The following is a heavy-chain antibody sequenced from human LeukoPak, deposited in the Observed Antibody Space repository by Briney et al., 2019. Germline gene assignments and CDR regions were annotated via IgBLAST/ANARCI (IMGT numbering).Heavy chain of an antibody. D-gene: IGHD3-22*01. CDR2: INHSGST. CDR3: ARADDSSGFLTYDAFDI. Sequence: SETLSLTCAVYGGSFSGYYWSWIRQPQGKGLEWIGEINHSGSTNYNPSLKSRVTISVDTSKNQFSLKLSSVTAADTAVYYCARADDSSGFLTYDAFDIWGQGTMVTVSS. V-gene: IGHV4-34*01. J-gene: IGHJ3*02. CDR1: GGSFSGYY.